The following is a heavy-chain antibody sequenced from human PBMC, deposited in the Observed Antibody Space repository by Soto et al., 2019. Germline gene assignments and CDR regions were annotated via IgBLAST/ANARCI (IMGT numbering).Heavy chain of an antibody. CDR2: ISAYNGKT. CDR1: GYTFTSYG. J-gene: IGHJ4*02. V-gene: IGHV1-18*01. Sequence: QVQLVQSGAEVKKPGASVKVSCKASGYTFTSYGISWVRQAPGQGLEWMGWISAYNGKTKYAQKLQGRVNMPTDTSTTTAYMELRTLRSADTAVYYCASVLAVGLVDYWGQGSLVTVSS. CDR3: ASVLAVGLVDY. D-gene: IGHD6-19*01.